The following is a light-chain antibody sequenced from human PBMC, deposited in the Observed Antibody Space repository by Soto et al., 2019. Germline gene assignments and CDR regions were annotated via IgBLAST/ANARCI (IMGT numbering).Light chain of an antibody. CDR1: QSIRNY. J-gene: IGKJ5*01. CDR2: AAD. Sequence: EIVMTQSPATLSVSPGESATLSCRASQSIRNYLARYQHIPGQAPRLLIYAADSRATGVPGRFTGSGSGTVFTLTISSLQPEDSGVYYCQQYDTWPPITFGRGTRLEIK. CDR3: QQYDTWPPIT. V-gene: IGKV3-15*01.